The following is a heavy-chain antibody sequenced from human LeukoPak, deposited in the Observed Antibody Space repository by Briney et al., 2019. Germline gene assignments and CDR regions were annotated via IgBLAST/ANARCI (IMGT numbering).Heavy chain of an antibody. Sequence: GCSLRLSCGASGFIFSSYWMSWVRQTPGKALEWVANIKPDGSEKNYLASVKGRFTISRDNAKNSLYLQMNSLRAEDTAVYYCARVLGDWRSSSSAILYYYYMDVWGKGTTVTVSS. CDR3: ARVLGDWRSSSSAILYYYYMDV. J-gene: IGHJ6*03. V-gene: IGHV3-7*01. CDR2: IKPDGSEK. CDR1: GFIFSSYW. D-gene: IGHD6-13*01.